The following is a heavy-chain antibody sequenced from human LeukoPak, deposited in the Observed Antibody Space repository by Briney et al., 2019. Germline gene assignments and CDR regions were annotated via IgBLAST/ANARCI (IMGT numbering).Heavy chain of an antibody. CDR3: ARRKHYDILTPTSVVYLYYYMDV. Sequence: GGSLRLSCAASGFTFSSYWMSWVRQAPGKGLEWVANIKQDGSEKYYVDSVKGRFTISRDNAKNSLYLQMNSLRAEDTAVYYCARRKHYDILTPTSVVYLYYYMDVWGKGTTVTISS. D-gene: IGHD3-9*01. J-gene: IGHJ6*03. CDR2: IKQDGSEK. CDR1: GFTFSSYW. V-gene: IGHV3-7*01.